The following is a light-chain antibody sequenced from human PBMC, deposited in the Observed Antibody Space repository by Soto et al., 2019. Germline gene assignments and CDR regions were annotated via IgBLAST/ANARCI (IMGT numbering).Light chain of an antibody. J-gene: IGLJ3*02. CDR2: EVT. Sequence: QSVLTQPPSASGSPGQSVTISCTGTSSDVGGYNFVSWYQQHPGKVPKPVIYEVTKRPSGVPDRFSGSKSGNTASLTVSGLLPDDEAYYYCSSFGGGNKVLFGGGTKLTVL. CDR1: SSDVGGYNF. V-gene: IGLV2-8*01. CDR3: SSFGGGNKVL.